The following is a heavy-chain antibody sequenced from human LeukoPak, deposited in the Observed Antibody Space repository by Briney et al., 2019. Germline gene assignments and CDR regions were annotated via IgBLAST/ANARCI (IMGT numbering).Heavy chain of an antibody. CDR3: ARDGPRAAAGYNGFDP. J-gene: IGHJ5*02. D-gene: IGHD6-13*01. CDR1: GGSISSYY. Sequence: PSETLSLTCTVSGGSISSYYWSWIRQPPGKGLEWIGDIYYSGSTNYNPSLKSRVTISVDTSKNQFSLKLSSVTAADTAVYYCARDGPRAAAGYNGFDPWGQGTLVTVSS. V-gene: IGHV4-59*01. CDR2: IYYSGST.